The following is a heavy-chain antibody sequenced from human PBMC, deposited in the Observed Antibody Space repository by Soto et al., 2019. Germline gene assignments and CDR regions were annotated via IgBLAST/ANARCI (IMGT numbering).Heavy chain of an antibody. CDR2: IIPRLVPV. Sequence: QVQLVQSGAEVKKPGSSVKVSCKASGGTFSNYAISWVRQAPGQGLEWMGGIIPRLVPVNYAQQFQGRVTITADESSNRAYMELSSLTPKDMAAYSCARISGRYPFFCDMGVWGQGTTIFVSS. CDR1: GGTFSNYA. J-gene: IGHJ6*02. V-gene: IGHV1-69*12. D-gene: IGHD1-26*01. CDR3: ARISGRYPFFCDMGV.